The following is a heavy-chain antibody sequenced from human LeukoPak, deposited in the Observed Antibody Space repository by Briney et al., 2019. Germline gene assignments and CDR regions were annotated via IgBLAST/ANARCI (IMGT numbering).Heavy chain of an antibody. CDR1: GFSFMNAW. V-gene: IGHV3-15*01. CDR3: TTFYHKYSPY. D-gene: IGHD5-12*01. CDR2: IKSNADGGTP. Sequence: GGSLRLSCAASGFSFMNAWMIWVRQAPGKGLEWVGRIKSNADGGTPDYAAPARGRFTISRDDSKNTLYLQMNSLKTEDTAVYYCTTFYHKYSPYWGRGTLVTVSS. J-gene: IGHJ4*02.